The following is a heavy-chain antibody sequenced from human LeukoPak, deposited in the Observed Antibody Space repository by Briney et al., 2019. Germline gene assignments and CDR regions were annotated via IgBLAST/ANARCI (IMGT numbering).Heavy chain of an antibody. CDR1: GFTFSSYG. J-gene: IGHJ4*02. D-gene: IGHD1-26*01. Sequence: GGSLRLSCAASGFTFSSYGMHWVRQAPGKRLEWVAFIRYDGSNKYYADSVKGRFTISRDNSKNTLYLQMNSLRAEDTAVYYCCIVGATNYWGQGTLVTVSS. CDR2: IRYDGSNK. V-gene: IGHV3-30*02. CDR3: CIVGATNY.